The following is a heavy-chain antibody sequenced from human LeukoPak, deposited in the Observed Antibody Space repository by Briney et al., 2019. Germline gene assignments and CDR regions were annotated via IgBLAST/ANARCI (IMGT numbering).Heavy chain of an antibody. CDR1: GFTFISYW. J-gene: IGHJ4*02. V-gene: IGHV3-7*03. CDR3: ASGLELDY. CDR2: IKQDGSEK. Sequence: GSLRLSCAASGFTFISYWMRWVRQAPGKGLEWEANIKQDGSEKNYVDSVKGRFTISRDNAKNSLYLQMNSLRAEDTAVYYCASGLELDYWGQGTLVTVSS.